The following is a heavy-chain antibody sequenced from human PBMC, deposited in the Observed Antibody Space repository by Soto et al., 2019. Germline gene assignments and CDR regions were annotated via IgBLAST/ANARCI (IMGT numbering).Heavy chain of an antibody. Sequence: LKISCQGSGYSFTSNWIGWVRQMPGKGLEWMGIINPADSDIKYSPSFQGQVTISADKSIGTAYLQWSSLKASDTAMYYCARHQRDDASRKIDCWGQGTLVTVSS. J-gene: IGHJ4*02. V-gene: IGHV5-51*01. CDR2: INPADSDI. CDR1: GYSFTSNW. CDR3: ARHQRDDASRKIDC. D-gene: IGHD3-16*01.